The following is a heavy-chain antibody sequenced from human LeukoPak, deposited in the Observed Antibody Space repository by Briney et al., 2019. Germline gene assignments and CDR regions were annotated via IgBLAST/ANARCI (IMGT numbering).Heavy chain of an antibody. J-gene: IGHJ4*02. CDR3: AKDRRAAD. D-gene: IGHD6-13*01. Sequence: GGSLRLSCAASGFTFDDYAMHWVRQAPGKGLEWVSGISWNSGSIGYADSVKGRFTISRDNAKNTLYLQMNSLRAEDTAVYYCAKDRRAADWGQGTLVTVSS. V-gene: IGHV3-9*01. CDR1: GFTFDDYA. CDR2: ISWNSGSI.